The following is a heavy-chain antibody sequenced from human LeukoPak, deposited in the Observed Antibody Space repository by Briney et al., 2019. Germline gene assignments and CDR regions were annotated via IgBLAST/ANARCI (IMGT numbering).Heavy chain of an antibody. D-gene: IGHD3-3*01. CDR1: GSTFDDYG. V-gene: IGHV3-20*04. CDR3: ARGIRFLEWLSGFDY. CDR2: INWNGGST. J-gene: IGHJ4*02. Sequence: GGSLRLSCAASGSTFDDYGMSWVRQVPGKGLEWVSGINWNGGSTGYADSVKGRFTISRDNAKNSLYLQMDSLRVEDTALYYCARGIRFLEWLSGFDYWGQGTLVTVSS.